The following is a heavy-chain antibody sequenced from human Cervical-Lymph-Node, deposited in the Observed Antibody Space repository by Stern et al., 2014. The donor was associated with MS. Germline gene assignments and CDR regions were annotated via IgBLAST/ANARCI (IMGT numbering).Heavy chain of an antibody. Sequence: VQLVQSGAELIRQGESLKISCKGSGFKFSIYWIAWVRQMPGKGLEWLGRLYLGDSEPRYIPSFQGQLTMSADKSTSAAYLQWSSLNASDTAMYFCARQTTAWASDVWGQGTLVTVSS. CDR1: GFKFSIYW. D-gene: IGHD1-14*01. CDR3: ARQTTAWASDV. CDR2: LYLGDSEP. J-gene: IGHJ4*02. V-gene: IGHV5-51*01.